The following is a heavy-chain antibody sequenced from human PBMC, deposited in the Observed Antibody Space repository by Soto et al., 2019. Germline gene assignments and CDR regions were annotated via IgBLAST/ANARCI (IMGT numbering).Heavy chain of an antibody. Sequence: GGSLRLSCAASGFTFSDYYMSWIRQAPGKGLEWVSYISSSGSTIYYADSVKGRFTISRDNAKNSLYLQMNSLRAEDTAVYYCARVRTYYYDSSGYPLYYFDYWGQGTLVTVSS. D-gene: IGHD3-22*01. CDR3: ARVRTYYYDSSGYPLYYFDY. CDR2: ISSSGSTI. CDR1: GFTFSDYY. J-gene: IGHJ4*02. V-gene: IGHV3-11*01.